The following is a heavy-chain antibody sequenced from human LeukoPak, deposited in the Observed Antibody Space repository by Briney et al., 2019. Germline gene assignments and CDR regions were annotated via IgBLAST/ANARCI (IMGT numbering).Heavy chain of an antibody. CDR1: GFTFSSYW. CDR3: AKASYYYDSSGYSYYFDY. Sequence: GGSLRLSCAASGFTFSSYWMHWVRQAPGKGLVWVSRINSDGSSTSYADSVKGRFTISRDNAKNSLYLQMNSLRAEDMALYYCAKASYYYDSSGYSYYFDYWGQGTLVTVSS. D-gene: IGHD3-22*01. J-gene: IGHJ4*02. V-gene: IGHV3-74*01. CDR2: INSDGSST.